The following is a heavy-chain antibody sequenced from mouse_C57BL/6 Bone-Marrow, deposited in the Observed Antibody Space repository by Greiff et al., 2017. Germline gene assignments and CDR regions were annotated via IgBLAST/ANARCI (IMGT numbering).Heavy chain of an antibody. D-gene: IGHD2-4*01. Sequence: DVMLVESGGGLVKPGGSLKLSCAASGFTFSDYGMHWVRQAPEKGLEWVAYISSGSSTIYYADPVKGRFTISRDNAKNTLFLQMTSLRSEDTAMYYCARRNDYGFAYWGQGTLVTVSA. CDR2: ISSGSSTI. V-gene: IGHV5-17*01. CDR3: ARRNDYGFAY. J-gene: IGHJ3*01. CDR1: GFTFSDYG.